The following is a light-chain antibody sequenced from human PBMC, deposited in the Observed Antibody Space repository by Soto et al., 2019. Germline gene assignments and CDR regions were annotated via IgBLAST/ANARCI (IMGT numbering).Light chain of an antibody. CDR2: SSN. CDR1: SSNIGTNS. J-gene: IGLJ2*01. V-gene: IGLV1-44*01. Sequence: QSVLTQPPSASGTPGLRVTISCSGSSSNIGTNSVNWYQHLPGTAPKLLMYSSNQRPSGVPDRFSGSKSGTSASLAISGLQSEDEADYYCAAWDDTLNALLFGGGTKLTVL. CDR3: AAWDDTLNALL.